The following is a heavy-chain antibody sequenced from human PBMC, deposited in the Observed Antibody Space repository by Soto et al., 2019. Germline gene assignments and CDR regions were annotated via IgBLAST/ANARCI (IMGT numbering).Heavy chain of an antibody. Sequence: GESLKISCAASGFTFSSYAMHWVRQAPGKGLEWVAVISYDGSNKYYADSVKGRFTISRDNSKNTLYLQMNSLRAEDTAVYYCARDRFLEWLLSYYYYYYGMDVWGQGTTVTVSS. CDR3: ARDRFLEWLLSYYYYYYGMDV. CDR1: GFTFSSYA. D-gene: IGHD3-3*01. J-gene: IGHJ6*02. CDR2: ISYDGSNK. V-gene: IGHV3-30-3*01.